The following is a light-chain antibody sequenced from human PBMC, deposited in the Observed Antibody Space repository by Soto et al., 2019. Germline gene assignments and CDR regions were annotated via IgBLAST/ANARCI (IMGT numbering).Light chain of an antibody. J-gene: IGLJ2*01. CDR2: EVS. V-gene: IGLV2-14*01. Sequence: QSALTQPASVSGSPGQSITIPCTGTSSDVGVYKYVSWYQQHPGKAPKLMIYEVSNRPSGISNRFSGSKSGNTASLTIAGLQAEDEADYYCSSYTSSGTLVFGGGTKVTVL. CDR3: SSYTSSGTLV. CDR1: SSDVGVYKY.